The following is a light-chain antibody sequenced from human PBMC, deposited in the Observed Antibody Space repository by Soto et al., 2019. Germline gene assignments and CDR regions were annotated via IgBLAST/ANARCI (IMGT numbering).Light chain of an antibody. CDR3: QQYGSSIT. J-gene: IGKJ5*01. Sequence: IVLTQSPATLSVSPGERAALSFRASQSVSSNLAWHQQRPGQAPRLLIYGASTRAAGIPARFSGSGSGTDFALTISSLQSEDFAVYYCQQYGSSITFGQGTRLEIK. CDR2: GAS. CDR1: QSVSSN. V-gene: IGKV3-15*01.